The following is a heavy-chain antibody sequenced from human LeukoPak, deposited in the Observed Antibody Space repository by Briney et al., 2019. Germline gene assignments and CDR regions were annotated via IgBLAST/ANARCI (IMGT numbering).Heavy chain of an antibody. J-gene: IGHJ4*02. V-gene: IGHV3-23*01. Sequence: GGSLRLSCAASGFTFSTYAMNWVRQAPGKGLEWVSTISSTGGTTYYADSVKGRFTISRDNSKDTLYLQMNSLGVEDTAVYFCAKTPKTGSFDFWGQGSLVTVSS. CDR1: GFTFSTYA. CDR3: AKTPKTGSFDF. D-gene: IGHD7-27*01. CDR2: ISSTGGTT.